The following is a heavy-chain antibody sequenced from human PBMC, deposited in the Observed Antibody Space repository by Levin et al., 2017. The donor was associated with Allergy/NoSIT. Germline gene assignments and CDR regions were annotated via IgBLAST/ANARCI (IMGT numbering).Heavy chain of an antibody. Sequence: SQTLSLTCTVSGGSISGDGYHWTWIRQHPEKGLEWIGYIYYSGSTFYNPSLKSRLMISVDTSKNQFSLNVSSVTAADTAVYYCAREDGSTFDFWGQGALVTVAS. CDR3: AREDGSTFDF. D-gene: IGHD2-2*03. V-gene: IGHV4-31*03. J-gene: IGHJ4*02. CDR1: GGSISGDGYH. CDR2: IYYSGST.